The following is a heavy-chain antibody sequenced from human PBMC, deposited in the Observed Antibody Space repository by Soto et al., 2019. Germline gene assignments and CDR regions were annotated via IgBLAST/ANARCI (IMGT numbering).Heavy chain of an antibody. V-gene: IGHV4-31*03. J-gene: IGHJ4*02. CDR3: ARGRPDDYGDPDYFDY. D-gene: IGHD4-17*01. CDR2: IYDSGST. Sequence: SETLSLTCNVSGVSISSGVYYWSWIRQQPAKGLEWIGHIYDSGSTYYNPSLKSRVTISVDTSKNQFSLKLSSVTAADTAVYYCARGRPDDYGDPDYFDYWGQGALVTVS. CDR1: GVSISSGVYY.